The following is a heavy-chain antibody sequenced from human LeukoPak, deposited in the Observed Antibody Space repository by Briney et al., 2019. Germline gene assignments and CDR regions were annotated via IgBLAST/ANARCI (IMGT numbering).Heavy chain of an antibody. CDR2: IYYSGST. J-gene: IGHJ5*02. CDR1: GGSISSSSYY. CDR3: ARQGDYDILTGYPQEDWFDP. D-gene: IGHD3-9*01. Sequence: PSETLSLTCTVSGGSISSSSYYWGWIRQPPGKGLEWIGSIYYSGSTYYNPSLKSRVTISVDTSKNQFSLKLSSVTAADTAVYYCARQGDYDILTGYPQEDWFDPWGQGTLVTVSS. V-gene: IGHV4-39*01.